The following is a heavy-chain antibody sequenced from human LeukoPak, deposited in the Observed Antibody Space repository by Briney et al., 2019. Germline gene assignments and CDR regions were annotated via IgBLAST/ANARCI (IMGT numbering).Heavy chain of an antibody. D-gene: IGHD3-22*01. CDR1: GGSIRCSNW. CDR2: IYHSGST. CDR3: ARVLSITMIDY. V-gene: IGHV4-4*02. Sequence: SEALSLTCAVSGGSIRCSNWWSWVRPPPGKGLEWIGEIYHSGSTNYNPSLKSLVTISVDKSKNQFSLKLSSVTAADTAVYYCARVLSITMIDYWGQGTLVTVSS. J-gene: IGHJ4*02.